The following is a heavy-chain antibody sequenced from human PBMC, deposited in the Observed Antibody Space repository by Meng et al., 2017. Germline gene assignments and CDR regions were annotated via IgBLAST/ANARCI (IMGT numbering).Heavy chain of an antibody. D-gene: IGHD1-7*01. J-gene: IGHJ4*02. V-gene: IGHV3-48*03. Sequence: AGSLRLSCAASGFTFSRCEMNWVRQAPGKGLEWVSHISGSGSTIYYEDSVMGRFTISRDNAKNSLYLQMNSLRVEDTAVYYCARDLTPGAVTGTVGGDYWGQGTLVTVSS. CDR1: GFTFSRCE. CDR3: ARDLTPGAVTGTVGGDY. CDR2: ISGSGSTI.